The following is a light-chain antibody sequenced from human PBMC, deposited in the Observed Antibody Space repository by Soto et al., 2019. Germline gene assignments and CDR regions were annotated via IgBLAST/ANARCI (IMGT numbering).Light chain of an antibody. CDR2: GAS. CDR3: QERSNWYT. Sequence: EIVLTQSPATLSLSPGERATLSCRASQSVSSFLAWYQQKPGQAPRLLIYGASNRATGIPARFSGSGSGTAFTLTISSLEPEDFAVYYCQERSNWYTFGQGTKLEIK. V-gene: IGKV3-11*01. CDR1: QSVSSF. J-gene: IGKJ2*01.